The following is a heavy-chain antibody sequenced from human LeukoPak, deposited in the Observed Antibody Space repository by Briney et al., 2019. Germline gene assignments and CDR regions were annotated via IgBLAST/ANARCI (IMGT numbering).Heavy chain of an antibody. CDR1: GGSISSYY. CDR2: IYYSGSS. Sequence: PSETLSLTCTVSGGSISSYYWRWIRQPPGKGLAWVGYIYYSGSSNHNPSRKSRVTIPVEKSKNQFSLKLSSVTAADTAVYYCARLSVVVTAPFDYWGQGTLVTVSS. D-gene: IGHD2-21*02. CDR3: ARLSVVVTAPFDY. J-gene: IGHJ4*02. V-gene: IGHV4-59*08.